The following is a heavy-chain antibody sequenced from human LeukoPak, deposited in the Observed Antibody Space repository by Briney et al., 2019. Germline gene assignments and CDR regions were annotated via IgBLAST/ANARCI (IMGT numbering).Heavy chain of an antibody. Sequence: GRSLRLSCAASGFTFSRYGMHWVRQAPGQGLEWVAVIWYDGSNKDYADSVKGRFTISRDNSKNTLYLQMNSLSAEDTAIYYCAREPYYNAGTYFPIWGQGTMVTVSS. J-gene: IGHJ3*02. D-gene: IGHD3-10*01. CDR3: AREPYYNAGTYFPI. CDR2: IWYDGSNK. CDR1: GFTFSRYG. V-gene: IGHV3-33*01.